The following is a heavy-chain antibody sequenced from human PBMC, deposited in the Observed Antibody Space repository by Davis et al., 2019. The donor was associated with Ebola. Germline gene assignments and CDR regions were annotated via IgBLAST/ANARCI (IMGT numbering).Heavy chain of an antibody. D-gene: IGHD2-21*01. V-gene: IGHV4-31*03. CDR2: IYYSGST. Sequence: SETLSLTCTVSSGSISSGGYYWSWIRQHPGKGLEWIGFIYYSGSTYYNPSLKGRVIISVDTSKNQFSLKLSSVTAADTAVYYCARVPVVVIAPYYYYMDVWGKGTTVTVSS. CDR1: SGSISSGGYY. J-gene: IGHJ6*03. CDR3: ARVPVVVIAPYYYYMDV.